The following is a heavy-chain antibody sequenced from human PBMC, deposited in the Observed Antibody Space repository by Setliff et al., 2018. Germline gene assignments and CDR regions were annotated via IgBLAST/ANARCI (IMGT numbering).Heavy chain of an antibody. CDR1: GVSIRSYY. J-gene: IGHJ4*02. Sequence: SETLSLTCTVSGVSIRSYYWGWIRQPPGKGLEWIGYIFYSGSSNYNPSLQSRVSISVDTSKNQLSLKLDSLTAADTAVYFCARDMGQPYYFESWGLGTLVTV. CDR3: ARDMGQPYYFES. V-gene: IGHV4-59*01. CDR2: IFYSGSS. D-gene: IGHD1-1*01.